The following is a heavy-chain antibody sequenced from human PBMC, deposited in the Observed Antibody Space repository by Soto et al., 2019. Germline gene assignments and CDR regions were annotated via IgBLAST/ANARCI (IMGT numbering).Heavy chain of an antibody. Sequence: SVKVSCKASGGTFSSYAISWVRQAPGQGLEWMGGIIPIFGTANYAQKFQGRVTITADKSTSTAYMELSSLRSEDTAVYYCARAGRATKQLVLRLRGNAFDIWGQGTMVTVSS. J-gene: IGHJ3*02. V-gene: IGHV1-69*06. CDR2: IIPIFGTA. D-gene: IGHD6-6*01. CDR1: GGTFSSYA. CDR3: ARAGRATKQLVLRLRGNAFDI.